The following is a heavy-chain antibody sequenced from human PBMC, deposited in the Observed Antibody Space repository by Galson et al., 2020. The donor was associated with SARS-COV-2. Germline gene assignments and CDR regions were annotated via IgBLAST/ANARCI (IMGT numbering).Heavy chain of an antibody. D-gene: IGHD3-22*01. CDR1: GFTFSSYT. J-gene: IGHJ3*02. CDR3: ARDGEVDTSGYVGAFDI. V-gene: IGHV3-21*01. Sequence: GGSLRLSCAASGFTFSSYTINWVRQAPGKGLEWVSSILRDSSYLSYADSVKGRFTISRDNAKNTLYRQMNSLRAEDTAVYYCARDGEVDTSGYVGAFDIWGQGTTVTVSS. CDR2: ILRDSSYL.